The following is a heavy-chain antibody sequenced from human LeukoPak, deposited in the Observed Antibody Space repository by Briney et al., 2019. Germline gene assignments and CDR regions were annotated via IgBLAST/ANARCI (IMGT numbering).Heavy chain of an antibody. J-gene: IGHJ4*02. Sequence: PGRSLRLSCAASGFTFSSYSMNWVRQAPGKGLEWVSYITSSSSTIYYADSVKGRFTISRDNSKNTLYLQMNSLRAEDTAVYYCAREFDYDSSGYYDGGRWYFDYWGQGTLVTVSS. CDR3: AREFDYDSSGYYDGGRWYFDY. D-gene: IGHD3-22*01. CDR1: GFTFSSYS. V-gene: IGHV3-48*01. CDR2: ITSSSSTI.